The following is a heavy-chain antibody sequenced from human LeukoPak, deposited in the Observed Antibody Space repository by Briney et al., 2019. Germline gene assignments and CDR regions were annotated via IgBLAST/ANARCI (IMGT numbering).Heavy chain of an antibody. CDR3: AKVGYSWNAFDI. V-gene: IGHV3-21*01. CDR2: ISSSSSYI. Sequence: GGSLRLSCAASEFTFSSYTMNWVRQAPGKGLEWVSSISSSSSYIYYADSVKGRFTISKNNAKNSLYLQMNSLRAEDTAVYYCAKVGYSWNAFDIWGQGTMVTVSS. D-gene: IGHD5-12*01. CDR1: EFTFSSYT. J-gene: IGHJ3*02.